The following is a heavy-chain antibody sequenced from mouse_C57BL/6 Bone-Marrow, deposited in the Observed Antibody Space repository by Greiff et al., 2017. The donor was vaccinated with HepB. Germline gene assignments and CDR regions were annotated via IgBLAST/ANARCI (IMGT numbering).Heavy chain of an antibody. Sequence: QVQLQQPGTELVKPGASVKLSCKASGYTFTSYWMHWVKQRPGQGLEWIGNINPSNGGTNYNEKFKSKATLTVDNSSSTAYMQLSSLTSEDSAVYYCARGGSYYYDSSYWFAYWGQGTLVTVSA. D-gene: IGHD1-1*01. CDR1: GYTFTSYW. CDR2: INPSNGGT. V-gene: IGHV1-53*01. CDR3: ARGGSYYYDSSYWFAY. J-gene: IGHJ3*01.